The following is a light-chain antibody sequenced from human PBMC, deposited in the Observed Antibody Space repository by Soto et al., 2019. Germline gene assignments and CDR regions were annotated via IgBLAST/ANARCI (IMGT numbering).Light chain of an antibody. V-gene: IGLV2-14*03. CDR3: ASYTSSSTYV. Sequence: QSVLTQPASVSGSPGQSITISCTGSSSDIGNYNYVSWYQQHPGKAPKLMIYDVSTRPSGVSNRFSGSKFGNTASLTISGLQAEDEADYFCASYTSSSTYVFGTGT. CDR2: DVS. CDR1: SSDIGNYNY. J-gene: IGLJ1*01.